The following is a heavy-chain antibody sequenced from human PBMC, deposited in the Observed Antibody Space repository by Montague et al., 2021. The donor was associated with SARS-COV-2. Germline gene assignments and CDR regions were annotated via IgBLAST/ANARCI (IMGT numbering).Heavy chain of an antibody. Sequence: SETLSLTCTVSPVSDGPIRSSTYSWGWIRQSPGKGLEWIGSIDYSGNTDYNPSLKSRVTMSEDTSKSQLSLRVRSMTAADTAIYYCARDSYSRSWFKYWGQGTLVTASS. V-gene: IGHV4-39*02. CDR3: ARDSYSRSWFKY. J-gene: IGHJ1*01. D-gene: IGHD6-13*01. CDR2: IDYSGNT. CDR1: PVSDGPIRSSTYS.